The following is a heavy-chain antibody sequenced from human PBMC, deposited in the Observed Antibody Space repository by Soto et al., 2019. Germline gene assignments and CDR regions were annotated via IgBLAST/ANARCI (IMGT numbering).Heavy chain of an antibody. Sequence: ASVKVSCKASGYTFTSYDINWVRQATGQGLEWMGWMNPNSGNTSYAQKIQGRVTMTRNTYISTAYMELSSLRFEDTAVYYCARGGRKRWFGEPFFDYWGQGTLVTVSS. D-gene: IGHD3-10*01. CDR2: MNPNSGNT. V-gene: IGHV1-8*01. CDR1: GYTFTSYD. CDR3: ARGGRKRWFGEPFFDY. J-gene: IGHJ4*02.